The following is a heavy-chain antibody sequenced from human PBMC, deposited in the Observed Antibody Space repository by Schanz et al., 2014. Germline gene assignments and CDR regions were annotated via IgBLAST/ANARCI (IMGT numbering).Heavy chain of an antibody. D-gene: IGHD6-13*01. J-gene: IGHJ4*02. V-gene: IGHV1-46*03. CDR1: GYTFTSYY. Sequence: QVQLVQSGAEVKKPGASVKVSCEASGYTFTSYYMHWVRQAPGQGLKWMGIINPSGGSTSYAQKFQGRVTMTRDTSTSTVYMELSSMRSEDTAGYYCARDGEAAAGCDYWGQGTLVTVSS. CDR2: INPSGGST. CDR3: ARDGEAAAGCDY.